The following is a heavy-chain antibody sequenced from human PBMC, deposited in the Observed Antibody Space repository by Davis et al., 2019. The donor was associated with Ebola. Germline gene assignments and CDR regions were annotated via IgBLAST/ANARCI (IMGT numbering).Heavy chain of an antibody. Sequence: GESLKISCAASGFTFSGSAMHWVRQASGKGLEWVSAISGSGGSTYYADSVKGRFTISRDNSKNTLYLQMNSLRAEDTAVYYCAKGGYCSGGSCYSDYYYYGMDVWGQGTTVTVSS. CDR2: ISGSGGST. V-gene: IGHV3-23*01. CDR1: GFTFSGSA. CDR3: AKGGYCSGGSCYSDYYYYGMDV. J-gene: IGHJ6*02. D-gene: IGHD2-15*01.